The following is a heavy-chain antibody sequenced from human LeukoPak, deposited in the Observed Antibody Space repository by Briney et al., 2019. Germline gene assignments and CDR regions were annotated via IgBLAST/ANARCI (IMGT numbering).Heavy chain of an antibody. D-gene: IGHD4-23*01. CDR3: AKDVATVATLYAFDI. J-gene: IGHJ3*02. CDR2: IPYDGSNE. CDR1: GFTFTTYG. V-gene: IGHV3-30*18. Sequence: GGSLRLSCAASGFTFTTYGMHWVRQAPGKGLEWGAVIPYDGSNEYYADYVKGRFTISRDNSKNTVYLQMNSLRPEDTAVYYCAKDVATVATLYAFDIWGQGTMVTVSS.